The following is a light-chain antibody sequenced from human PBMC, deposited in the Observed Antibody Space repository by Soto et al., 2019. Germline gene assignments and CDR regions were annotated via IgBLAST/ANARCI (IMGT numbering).Light chain of an antibody. V-gene: IGLV2-14*03. Sequence: QSVLTQPASVSGSPGQSITISCSGTSSDIGSYDHVAWYQQFPGKSPKLVIYAVSDRPSGVFDRFSGSKSGISASLTFSGLQTEDEADYYCISYTDRQSYLFGTGTKVTVL. CDR3: ISYTDRQSYL. CDR2: AVS. CDR1: SSDIGSYDH. J-gene: IGLJ1*01.